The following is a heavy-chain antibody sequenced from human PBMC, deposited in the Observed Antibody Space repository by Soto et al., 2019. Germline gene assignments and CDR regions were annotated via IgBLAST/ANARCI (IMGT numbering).Heavy chain of an antibody. D-gene: IGHD3-16*02. V-gene: IGHV3-7*03. Sequence: EMEVVESGEGLVQPGGSLRLSCVVSGFSLSGFWMTWVRQTPGKGLEWVATIKEDGTEKYYGDSVEGRFVISRDNAKKSVDLQMHSLTGEDTAVYYCARDGRRQWGLIGFDVWGRGTEVTVSS. CDR3: ARDGRRQWGLIGFDV. CDR2: IKEDGTEK. CDR1: GFSLSGFW. J-gene: IGHJ3*01.